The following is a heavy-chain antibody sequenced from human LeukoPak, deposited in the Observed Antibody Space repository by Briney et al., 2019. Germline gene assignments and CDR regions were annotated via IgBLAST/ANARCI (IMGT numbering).Heavy chain of an antibody. CDR3: AREEGAPIAAANV. V-gene: IGHV1-18*01. Sequence: ASVKVSCKASGYTFTTYYIIWVRQAPGQGLEWMGWISAYNGNTNYAQKFQGRVTMTTDTSTSTAYMELRSLRSDDTAVYYCAREEGAPIAAANVWGLGTMVTVSS. CDR1: GYTFTTYY. D-gene: IGHD6-13*01. J-gene: IGHJ3*01. CDR2: ISAYNGNT.